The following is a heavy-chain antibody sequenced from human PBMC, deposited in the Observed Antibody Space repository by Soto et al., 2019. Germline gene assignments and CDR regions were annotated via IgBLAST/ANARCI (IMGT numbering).Heavy chain of an antibody. CDR2: SIPIFGTA. J-gene: IGHJ6*02. V-gene: IGHV1-69*13. Sequence: GASVKVSCKASGGTFSSYAISWVRQAPGQGLEWMGGSIPIFGTANYAQKFQGRVTITADESTSTAYMELSSLRSEDTAVYYCAYGTNYYYYHGMDVWGQGTTCTVSS. CDR1: GGTFSSYA. CDR3: AYGTNYYYYHGMDV. D-gene: IGHD3-10*01.